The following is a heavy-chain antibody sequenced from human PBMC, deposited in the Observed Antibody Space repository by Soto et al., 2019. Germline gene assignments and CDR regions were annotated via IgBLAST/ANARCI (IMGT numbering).Heavy chain of an antibody. V-gene: IGHV3-49*04. D-gene: IGHD2-15*01. Sequence: AGGSLRLSCTASGFTFGDYAMSWVRQAPGKGLEWISFIRNKAYRGTTKYAASVRGRFTISRDDSKSIAYLQMNSLKTEDTAVYYCTRGDMAQNDYWGQGTLVTVSS. J-gene: IGHJ4*02. CDR1: GFTFGDYA. CDR3: TRGDMAQNDY. CDR2: IRNKAYRGTT.